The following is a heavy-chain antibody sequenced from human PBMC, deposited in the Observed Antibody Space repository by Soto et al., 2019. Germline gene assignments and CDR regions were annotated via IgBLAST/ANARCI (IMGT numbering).Heavy chain of an antibody. J-gene: IGHJ4*02. Sequence: PSETLSLTCTVSGASITQYYWNWIRQSPGKGLEWIVSVSSTGSTVYNPSLTSRVTVSLDTSKNQFSLTLNSVTAADTAVYHCARVCGRHYHNHEFDFWGQGKLVTVSS. CDR3: ARVCGRHYHNHEFDF. CDR1: GASITQYY. D-gene: IGHD3-22*01. V-gene: IGHV4-59*01. CDR2: VSSTGST.